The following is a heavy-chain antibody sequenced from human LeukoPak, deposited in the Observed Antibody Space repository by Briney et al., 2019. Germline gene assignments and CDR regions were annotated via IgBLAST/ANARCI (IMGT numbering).Heavy chain of an antibody. Sequence: SETLSLTCTVSGGSISSSSYYWSWIRQPPGKGLEWIGEINYSGSTNYNPSLKSRVTISVDTSKNQFSLKLSSVTAADTAVYYCARARGAVAIDYWGQGTLVTVSS. J-gene: IGHJ4*02. V-gene: IGHV4-39*07. D-gene: IGHD6-19*01. CDR1: GGSISSSSYY. CDR3: ARARGAVAIDY. CDR2: INYSGST.